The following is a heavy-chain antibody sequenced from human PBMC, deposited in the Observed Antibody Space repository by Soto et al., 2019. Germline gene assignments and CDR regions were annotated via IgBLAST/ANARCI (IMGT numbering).Heavy chain of an antibody. V-gene: IGHV1-69*08. CDR2: IIPILDIT. D-gene: IGHD5-12*01. CDR3: AGDSPIGSTFSGHDDIDS. J-gene: IGHJ4*02. CDR1: GSTFSNHI. Sequence: QVQLVQSGAEVKKLGSSVKVSCKASGSTFSNHIITWVRQAPGQGLEWMGRIIPILDITNYAQKFQGRVTITADKSTTTAYMEVSSLSSEDTVVYYCAGDSPIGSTFSGHDDIDSWGQGTLVTVSS.